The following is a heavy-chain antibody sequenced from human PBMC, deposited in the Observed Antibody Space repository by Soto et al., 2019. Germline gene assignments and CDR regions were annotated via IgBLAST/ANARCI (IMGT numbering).Heavy chain of an antibody. J-gene: IGHJ5*02. CDR1: GYTFTSNA. Sequence: ASVKVSCKASGYTFTSNAIHWVRQAPGQRLEWMGWINAGNGNTKYSQKFQDRVTITRDTSASTAYMELSSLRSEDTAVYYCGRGGGYNWNYGWLDPWGQGTLVTVSS. V-gene: IGHV1-3*01. CDR2: INAGNGNT. CDR3: GRGGGYNWNYGWLDP. D-gene: IGHD1-7*01.